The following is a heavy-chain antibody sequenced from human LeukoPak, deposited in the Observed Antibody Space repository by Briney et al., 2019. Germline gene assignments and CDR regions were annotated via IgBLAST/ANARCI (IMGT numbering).Heavy chain of an antibody. D-gene: IGHD3-22*01. CDR1: GFTFSSYS. CDR3: AIPPYYYDSSGYD. J-gene: IGHJ4*02. Sequence: GGSLRLSCAASGFTFSSYSMNWVRQAPGKGLEWVSSISSSSSYIYYADSVKGRFTISRDNSKNTLYLQMNSLRAEDTAVYYCAIPPYYYDSSGYDWGQGTLVTVSS. V-gene: IGHV3-21*04. CDR2: ISSSSSYI.